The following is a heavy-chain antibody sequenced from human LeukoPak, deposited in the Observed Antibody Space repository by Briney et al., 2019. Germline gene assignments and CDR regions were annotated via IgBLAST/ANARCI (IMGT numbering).Heavy chain of an antibody. J-gene: IGHJ6*02. CDR3: ARYCSGGSCHPYGMDV. CDR2: IGTAGDT. Sequence: GGSLRLSCAASGFIFSSYDMHWVRQATGKGLEWVSAIGTAGDTYYPGSVKGRFTISRENAKNSLYLQMNSLRAGDTAVYYCARYCSGGSCHPYGMDVWGQGTTVTVSS. V-gene: IGHV3-13*01. D-gene: IGHD2-15*01. CDR1: GFIFSSYD.